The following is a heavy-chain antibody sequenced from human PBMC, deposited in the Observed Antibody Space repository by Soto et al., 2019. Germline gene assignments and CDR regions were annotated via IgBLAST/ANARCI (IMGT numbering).Heavy chain of an antibody. CDR2: IYPGDSGT. Sequence: GESLKISCKGSGYSFTNYWIGWVRQMPGKGLEWMGIIYPGDSGTTYSPSFQGRVTMSVDWSISTAYLQWSSLKASDSAMYYCARHPHGDYDVMDVWGLGPKVPVSS. J-gene: IGHJ6*02. CDR3: ARHPHGDYDVMDV. D-gene: IGHD4-17*01. V-gene: IGHV5-51*01. CDR1: GYSFTNYW.